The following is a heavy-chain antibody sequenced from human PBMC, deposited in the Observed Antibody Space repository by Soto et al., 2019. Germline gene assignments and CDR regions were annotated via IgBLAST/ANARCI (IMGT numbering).Heavy chain of an antibody. Sequence: SVKVSCKASGGAFNTFGFSWVRQAPGQGLEWMGGIIPFFRTANYAQKFQDRVTITADESTSTVYMDLRSLRSEDTAKYYCARSPPMDSGDKYFYDFWGQGALVTVSS. D-gene: IGHD4-17*01. CDR2: IIPFFRTA. V-gene: IGHV1-69*13. CDR1: GGAFNTFG. CDR3: ARSPPMDSGDKYFYDF. J-gene: IGHJ4*02.